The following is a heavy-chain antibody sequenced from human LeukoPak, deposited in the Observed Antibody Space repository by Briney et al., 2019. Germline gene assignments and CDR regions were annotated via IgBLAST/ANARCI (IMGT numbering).Heavy chain of an antibody. D-gene: IGHD4-17*01. Sequence: SQTLSLTCTVSGGSITSGDYYWSWLRQPAGKGLEWIGRIYLGGSTSYNPSLKSRVTISADTSKNQFSLMLSSVTAADTALYYCARDLYGDGSYFDPWGQGTLVTVSS. V-gene: IGHV4-61*02. J-gene: IGHJ5*02. CDR3: ARDLYGDGSYFDP. CDR2: IYLGGST. CDR1: GGSITSGDYY.